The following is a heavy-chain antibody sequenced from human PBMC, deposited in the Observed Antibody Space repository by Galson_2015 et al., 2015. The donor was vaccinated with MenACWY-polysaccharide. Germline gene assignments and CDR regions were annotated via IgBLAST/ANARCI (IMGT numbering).Heavy chain of an antibody. D-gene: IGHD2-2*01. CDR3: AREGSRIVFHAFDI. J-gene: IGHJ3*02. CDR1: GIRFSGSG. V-gene: IGHV3-33*01. CDR2: IQYDGSNK. Sequence: SLRLSCAASGIRFSGSGMHWVRQAPGKGLEWVAVIQYDGSNKVYAGSVKGRFTISRDNSKNTVFLEMNTLGVEDTAVYYCAREGSRIVFHAFDIWGQGTTVTVSS.